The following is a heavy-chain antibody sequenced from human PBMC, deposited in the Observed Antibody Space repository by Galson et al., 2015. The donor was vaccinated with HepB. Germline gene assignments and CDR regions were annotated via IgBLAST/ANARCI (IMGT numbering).Heavy chain of an antibody. CDR2: ISSSSSYI. CDR3: ARDWARELRFLEWITTGFDP. CDR1: GFTFSSYS. J-gene: IGHJ5*02. V-gene: IGHV3-21*01. Sequence: SLRLSCAASGFTFSSYSMNWVRQAPGKGLEWVSSISSSSSYIYYADSVKGRFTISRDNAKDSLYLQMNSLRAEDTAVYYCARDWARELRFLEWITTGFDPWGQGTLVTVSS. D-gene: IGHD3-3*01.